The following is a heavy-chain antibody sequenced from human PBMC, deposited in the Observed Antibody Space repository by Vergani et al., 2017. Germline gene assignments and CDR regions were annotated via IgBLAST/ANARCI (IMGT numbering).Heavy chain of an antibody. J-gene: IGHJ4*02. V-gene: IGHV4-34*01. CDR3: ASMGYSSAFDY. Sequence: QVQPQQWGAGLLKPSETLSLTCAVYGGYLSGHYWSWFRQPPGKGLEWSGEINHSGSTNYNPSLKSRVTISVDTSKNQFSLKLSSVTAADTAVYYCASMGYSSAFDYWGQGTLVTVSS. CDR2: INHSGST. CDR1: GGYLSGHY. D-gene: IGHD6-19*01.